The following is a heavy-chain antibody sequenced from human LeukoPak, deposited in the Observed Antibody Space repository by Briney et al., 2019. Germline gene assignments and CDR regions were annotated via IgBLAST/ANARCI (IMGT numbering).Heavy chain of an antibody. Sequence: SETLSLTCTVSGGSISSYYWSWIRQPPEKGLEWIGYIYYSGSTNYNPSLKSRVTISVDTSKNQFSLKLSSVTAADTAVYYCARGPPNYYGSGSYSGYYYHYYMDVCGKGTTVTVSS. CDR2: IYYSGST. CDR1: GGSISSYY. CDR3: ARGPPNYYGSGSYSGYYYHYYMDV. D-gene: IGHD3-10*01. V-gene: IGHV4-59*01. J-gene: IGHJ6*03.